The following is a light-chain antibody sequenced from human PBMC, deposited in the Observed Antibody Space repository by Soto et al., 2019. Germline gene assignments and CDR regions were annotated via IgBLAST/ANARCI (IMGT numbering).Light chain of an antibody. Sequence: QPVLTQSPSASASLGASVKLTCTLSSGHSNYAIAWHQQQPEKGPWFLMKLNSDGSHSKGDGIPDRFSGSSSGAERYLTISTLQSEDEADYYCQTWVTGIHIFGGGTKVTVL. CDR1: SGHSNYA. J-gene: IGLJ2*01. CDR3: QTWVTGIHI. CDR2: LNSDGSH. V-gene: IGLV4-69*01.